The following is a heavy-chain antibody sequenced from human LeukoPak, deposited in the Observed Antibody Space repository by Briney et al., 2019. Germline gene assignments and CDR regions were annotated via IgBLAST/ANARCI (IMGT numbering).Heavy chain of an antibody. Sequence: GSSVKVSCKASGGTFSSYAISWVRQAPGQGLEWMGKIIPIYGRANYGQKFQGRDTITADESTTTSYMELSSLTAEDMAVYYCATGGAYEFRDDYWGQGTLVAVSS. CDR2: IIPIYGRA. D-gene: IGHD3-3*01. J-gene: IGHJ4*02. CDR3: ATGGAYEFRDDY. CDR1: GGTFSSYA. V-gene: IGHV1-69*13.